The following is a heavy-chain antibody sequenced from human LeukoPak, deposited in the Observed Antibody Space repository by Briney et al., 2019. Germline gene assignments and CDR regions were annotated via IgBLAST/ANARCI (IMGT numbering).Heavy chain of an antibody. CDR1: GFTFDDYA. Sequence: GRSLRLSCAASGFTFDDYAMHWVRQAPGKGLEWVSGISWNSGSIGYADSVKGRFTISRDNAKNSLYLQMNSLRAEGTALYYCAKVPDYGDERDYWGQGTLVTVSS. CDR2: ISWNSGSI. J-gene: IGHJ4*02. D-gene: IGHD4-17*01. V-gene: IGHV3-9*01. CDR3: AKVPDYGDERDY.